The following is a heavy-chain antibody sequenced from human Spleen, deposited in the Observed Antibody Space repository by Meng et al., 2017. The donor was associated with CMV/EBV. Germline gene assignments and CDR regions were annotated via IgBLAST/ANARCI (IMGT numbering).Heavy chain of an antibody. CDR2: INPNSGGT. Sequence: ASVKVSCKASGYTFTGYYMHWVRQAPGQGLEWMGWINPNSGGTNYAQKFQGRVTMTRDTSISTAYMELSSLRSDDTAVYYCARRHGYCSSTSCYLIEADYYYGMDVWGQGTTVTVSS. CDR1: GYTFTGYY. J-gene: IGHJ6*02. CDR3: ARRHGYCSSTSCYLIEADYYYGMDV. V-gene: IGHV1-2*02. D-gene: IGHD2-2*03.